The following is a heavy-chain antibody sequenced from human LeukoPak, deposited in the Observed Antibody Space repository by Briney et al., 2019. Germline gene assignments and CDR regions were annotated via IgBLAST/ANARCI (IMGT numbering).Heavy chain of an antibody. CDR2: TYYRSKWYN. Sequence: SQTLSLTCAISGDSVSSNSAAWNWLRQSPSRGLEWLGRTYYRSKWYNDYAVSVKSRITINPDTSKNQFSLQLNSVTPEDTAVYYCARNKLLWFGDQSRGWGWFDPWGQGTLVTVSS. V-gene: IGHV6-1*01. J-gene: IGHJ5*02. CDR3: ARNKLLWFGDQSRGWGWFDP. D-gene: IGHD3-10*01. CDR1: GDSVSSNSAA.